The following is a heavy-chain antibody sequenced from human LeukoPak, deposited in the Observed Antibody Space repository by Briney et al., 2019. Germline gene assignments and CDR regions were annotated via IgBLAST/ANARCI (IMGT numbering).Heavy chain of an antibody. J-gene: IGHJ1*01. CDR2: ISGSENYI. D-gene: IGHD4-23*01. CDR3: AKFSPYGGNSY. V-gene: IGHV3-11*01. CDR1: GFTFSDYY. Sequence: GGSLRLSCEASGFTFSDYYMSWIRQAPGKGLEWLAYISGSENYIYYADSVKGRFTISRDNAKNSVYLQMDSLRVEDTALYYCAKFSPYGGNSYWGQGTLVTVSS.